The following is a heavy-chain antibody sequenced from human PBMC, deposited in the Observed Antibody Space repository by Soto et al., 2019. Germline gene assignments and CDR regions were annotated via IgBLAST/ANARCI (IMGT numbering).Heavy chain of an antibody. J-gene: IGHJ4*02. D-gene: IGHD3-22*01. V-gene: IGHV3-9*01. CDR3: AKGGYRAYDSSGYYHFDY. CDR2: ISWNSGSI. CDR1: GFTFDDYA. Sequence: SLRLSCAASGFTFDDYAMHWVRQAPGKGLEWVSGISWNSGSIGYADSVKGRFTISRDNAKNSLYLQMNSLRAEDTALYYCAKGGYRAYDSSGYYHFDYWGQGTLVTVSS.